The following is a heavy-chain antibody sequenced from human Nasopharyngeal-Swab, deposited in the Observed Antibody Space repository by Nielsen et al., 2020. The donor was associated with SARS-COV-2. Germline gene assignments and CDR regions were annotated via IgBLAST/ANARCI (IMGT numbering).Heavy chain of an antibody. CDR1: GGSFSGYY. CDR2: INHSGST. Sequence: SETLSLTCAVYGGSFSGYYWSWIRQPSGKGLEWIGEINHSGSTNYNPSLKSRVTISVDTSKNQFSLKLSSVTAADTAVYYCARGGYSGYDSSNWFDPWGQGTLVTVSS. J-gene: IGHJ5*02. CDR3: ARGGYSGYDSSNWFDP. V-gene: IGHV4-34*01. D-gene: IGHD5-12*01.